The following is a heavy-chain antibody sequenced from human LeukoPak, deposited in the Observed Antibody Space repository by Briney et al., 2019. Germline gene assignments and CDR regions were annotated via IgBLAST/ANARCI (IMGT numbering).Heavy chain of an antibody. Sequence: GGSLRLSCAASGFTFTTYTISWVRQAPGKGLEWVANIKQDGSEKYYVDSVKGRFTISRDNAKNSLYLQMNSLRAEDTAVYYCARELYSSDYWGQETLVTAAS. CDR1: GFTFTTYT. CDR3: ARELYSSDY. D-gene: IGHD6-13*01. V-gene: IGHV3-7*01. CDR2: IKQDGSEK. J-gene: IGHJ4*02.